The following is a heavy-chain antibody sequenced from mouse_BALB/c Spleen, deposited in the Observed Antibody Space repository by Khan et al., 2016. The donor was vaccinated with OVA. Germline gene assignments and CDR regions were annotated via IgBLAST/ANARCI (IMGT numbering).Heavy chain of an antibody. D-gene: IGHD2-1*01. CDR2: ISSDGDYT. CDR3: ARSPYGNFAY. Sequence: EVQGVESGGGLVKPGGSLKLSCAASGFTFSTYAMSWVRQTPEKRLEWVATISSDGDYTYFPDNVTGRFTISRDNAKNTLCLQMTSLRSEDTAMYYWARSPYGNFAYWGQGTLVTVSA. CDR1: GFTFSTYA. V-gene: IGHV5-9-3*01. J-gene: IGHJ3*01.